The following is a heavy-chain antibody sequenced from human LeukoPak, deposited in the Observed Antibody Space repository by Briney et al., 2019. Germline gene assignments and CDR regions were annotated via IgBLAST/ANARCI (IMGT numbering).Heavy chain of an antibody. Sequence: GGSLRLSCSASGFTFSSYAMHWVRQAPGKGLEYVSAISSDGITTYHADSVKGRFTISRDNSKNTLYLQMSSLRAEDTALYYCVRDKYSGSDIPFDYWGQGTLVTVSS. CDR2: ISSDGITT. V-gene: IGHV3-64D*06. D-gene: IGHD5-12*01. CDR1: GFTFSSYA. J-gene: IGHJ4*02. CDR3: VRDKYSGSDIPFDY.